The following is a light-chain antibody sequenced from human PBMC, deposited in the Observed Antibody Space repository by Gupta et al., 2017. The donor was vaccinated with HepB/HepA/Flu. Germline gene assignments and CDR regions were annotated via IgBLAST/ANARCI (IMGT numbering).Light chain of an antibody. CDR2: DVS. CDR3: CSYAGSYTFVV. J-gene: IGLJ2*01. V-gene: IGLV2-11*01. Sequence: QSALTHPRSVSGSPGQSVPIPCTGTSSDVGGYNYVSWYQQHPGKAPKLMIYDVSKRPSGVPDRFSGSKSGNTASLTISGLQAEDEADYYCCSYAGSYTFVVFGGGTKLTVL. CDR1: SSDVGGYNY.